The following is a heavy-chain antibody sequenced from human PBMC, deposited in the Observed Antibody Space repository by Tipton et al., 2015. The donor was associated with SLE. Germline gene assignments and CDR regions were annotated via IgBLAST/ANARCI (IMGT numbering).Heavy chain of an antibody. CDR1: GGSINSGDFY. V-gene: IGHV4-30-4*01. CDR3: SEGYYFDY. CDR2: IYHSGTT. Sequence: TLSLTCTVSGGSINSGDFYWSWIRQSPGKGLEWIGYIYHSGTTYYNPSLQSRATISVDTSENQFSLKLSSVTAADTAVYYCSEGYYFDYWGQGTLVTVSS. J-gene: IGHJ4*02.